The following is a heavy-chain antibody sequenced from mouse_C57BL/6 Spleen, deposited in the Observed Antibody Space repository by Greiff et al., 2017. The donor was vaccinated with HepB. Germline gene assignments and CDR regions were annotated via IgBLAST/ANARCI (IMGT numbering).Heavy chain of an antibody. CDR3: ARDEGCVDY. CDR2: IDPSDSYT. J-gene: IGHJ2*01. CDR1: GYTFTSYW. Sequence: QVQLQQPGAELVKPGASVKLSCKASGYTFTSYWMQWVKQRPGQGLEWIGEIDPSDSYTNYNQKFKGKATLTVDTSSSTAYMQLSSLTSEDSAVYHCARDEGCVDYWGQGTTLTVSS. V-gene: IGHV1-50*01.